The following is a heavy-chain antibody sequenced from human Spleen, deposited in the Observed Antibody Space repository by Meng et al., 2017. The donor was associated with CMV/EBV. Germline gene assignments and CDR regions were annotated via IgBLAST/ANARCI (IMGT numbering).Heavy chain of an antibody. Sequence: SETLSLTCAVYGGSFSGYYWSWIRQPPGKGLEWIGEINQSGSTNYNPSLKSRVTISVDTSKNQFSLKLSSVTAADTAVYYCARVPAALRYYYGMDVWGQGTTVTVSS. V-gene: IGHV4-34*01. CDR1: GGSFSGYY. CDR2: INQSGST. CDR3: ARVPAALRYYYGMDV. J-gene: IGHJ6*02. D-gene: IGHD6-13*01.